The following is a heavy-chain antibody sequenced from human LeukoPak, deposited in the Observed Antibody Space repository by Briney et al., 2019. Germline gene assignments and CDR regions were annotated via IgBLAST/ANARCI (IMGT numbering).Heavy chain of an antibody. CDR1: GGSISSGGYY. Sequence: SETLSLTCTVSGGSISSGGYYWSWIRQHPGKGLEWIGYIYYSGSTYYNPSLKSRVTISVDTSKNQFSLKLSSVTAADTAVYYCARAVDFWSGYSKPPPYHYYYGMDVWGQGTTVTVSS. CDR2: IYYSGST. CDR3: ARAVDFWSGYSKPPPYHYYYGMDV. V-gene: IGHV4-31*03. J-gene: IGHJ6*02. D-gene: IGHD3-3*01.